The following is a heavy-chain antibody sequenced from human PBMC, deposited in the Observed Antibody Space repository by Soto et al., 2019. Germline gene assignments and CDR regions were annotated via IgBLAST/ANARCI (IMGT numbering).Heavy chain of an antibody. CDR1: GYPVTAYY. CDR2: INPATGAA. V-gene: IGHV1-2*02. Sequence: QLHLVQSGAVVKKPGASVTVSCSASGYPVTAYYMHWVRQAPGRGLEWMGGINPATGAAKYTQTCQGRVTMTRDPSTSTGFMELSGLTSEDTAVFYWARGGGVGVAGSAAFDMWGQGTLVTVSS. J-gene: IGHJ3*02. CDR3: ARGGGVGVAGSAAFDM. D-gene: IGHD3-3*01.